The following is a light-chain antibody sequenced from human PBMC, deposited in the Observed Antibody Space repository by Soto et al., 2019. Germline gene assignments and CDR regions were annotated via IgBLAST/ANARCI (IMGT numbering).Light chain of an antibody. CDR1: QSISVW. CDR2: DAS. V-gene: IGKV1-5*01. CDR3: QQYNSYSPT. Sequence: DIQMTQSPSPLSASVGDRVTVTCRASQSISVWLAWYQQKAGKAPNLLIYDASRLESGVPSRFSGSGSETEFTLTISSLQPGDFATYYCQQYNSYSPTFGQGTKVDIK. J-gene: IGKJ1*01.